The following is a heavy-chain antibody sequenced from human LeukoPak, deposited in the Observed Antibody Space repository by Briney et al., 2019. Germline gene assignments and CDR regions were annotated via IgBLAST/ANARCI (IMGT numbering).Heavy chain of an antibody. D-gene: IGHD3-22*01. Sequence: PSETLCLTCTVSGGSISSYYWSWIRQAPGKGLEWIGYIYDSGSTNYNPSLKSRVTISVDTSKNQISLQLSSVTAADTAVYYCARQIYESSGYLLDYWGQGTLVTVSS. J-gene: IGHJ4*02. CDR2: IYDSGST. CDR3: ARQIYESSGYLLDY. V-gene: IGHV4-59*08. CDR1: GGSISSYY.